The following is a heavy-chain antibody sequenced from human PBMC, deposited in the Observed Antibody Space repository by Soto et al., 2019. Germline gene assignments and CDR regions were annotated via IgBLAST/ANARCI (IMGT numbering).Heavy chain of an antibody. Sequence: QVQLQESGPGLVKPSETLSLTCTVSGGSINNYYWSWIRQPPGDGLEWIGSIYYAGSSNYNPSLYSRVTISLDTSKTHFSLKLTSVTAADTAVYYCARHSWELRKTFDYWGQGTLVTVSS. CDR3: ARHSWELRKTFDY. J-gene: IGHJ4*01. CDR1: GGSINNYY. V-gene: IGHV4-59*08. D-gene: IGHD1-7*01. CDR2: IYYAGSS.